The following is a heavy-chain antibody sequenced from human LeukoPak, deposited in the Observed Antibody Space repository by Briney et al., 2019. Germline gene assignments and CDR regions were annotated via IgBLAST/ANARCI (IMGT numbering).Heavy chain of an antibody. J-gene: IGHJ3*02. V-gene: IGHV3-48*03. CDR2: ISSSGSTI. D-gene: IGHD2-2*01. CDR1: GFTFSNYE. Sequence: QPGGSLRLSCAGSGFTFSNYEMNWVRQAPGKGLEWVSYISSSGSTIHYADSVKGRFTMSRDDAKNSLYLQMNSLRAEDTAVYYCARSQYQFPLYFGAVDIWGQGTMVTVSS. CDR3: ARSQYQFPLYFGAVDI.